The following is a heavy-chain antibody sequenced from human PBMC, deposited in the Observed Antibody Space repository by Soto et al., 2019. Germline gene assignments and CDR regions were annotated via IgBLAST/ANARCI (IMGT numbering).Heavy chain of an antibody. CDR3: ARAGQVLRYFDWLSGTRYYYYYMDV. D-gene: IGHD3-9*01. CDR1: GGSISSYY. V-gene: IGHV4-59*01. J-gene: IGHJ6*03. Sequence: PSETLSLTCPVSGGSISSYYWSWIRQPPGKGLEWIGYIYYSGSTNYNPSLKSRVTISVDTSKNQFSLKLSSVTAADTAVYYCARAGQVLRYFDWLSGTRYYYYYMDVWGKGTTVTVSS. CDR2: IYYSGST.